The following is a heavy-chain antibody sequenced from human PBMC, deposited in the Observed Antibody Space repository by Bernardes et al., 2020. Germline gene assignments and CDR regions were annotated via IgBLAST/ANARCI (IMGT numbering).Heavy chain of an antibody. V-gene: IGHV3-48*02. D-gene: IGHD3-10*01. Sequence: GGSLRLSCAASGFTFSGYSMNWVRQAQGKGLEWVSYISSDTSTKYYADSVRGRFTISRDNAKNSLFLQLNSLRDEDTAMYYCVSTGGQWGQGTLVTVSS. CDR2: ISSDTSTK. CDR1: GFTFSGYS. J-gene: IGHJ4*02. CDR3: VSTGGQ.